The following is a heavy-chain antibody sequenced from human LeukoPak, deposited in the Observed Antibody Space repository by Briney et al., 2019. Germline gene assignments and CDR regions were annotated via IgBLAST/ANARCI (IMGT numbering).Heavy chain of an antibody. D-gene: IGHD5-18*01. J-gene: IGHJ4*02. CDR1: GVSISSGGYY. V-gene: IGHV4-31*02. Sequence: SQTLSLTCTVSGVSISSGGYYWTWIRQYPGKGLEWIGYIYYSGTTYYNPSLQSRVTISGDTSKNQFSLKLSSVTAADTAVYYCARTAGWSYGFDYWGQGTLVTVSS. CDR3: ARTAGWSYGFDY. CDR2: IYYSGTT.